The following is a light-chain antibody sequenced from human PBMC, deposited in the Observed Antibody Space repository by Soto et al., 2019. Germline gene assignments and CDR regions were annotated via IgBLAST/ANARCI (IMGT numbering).Light chain of an antibody. V-gene: IGLV2-14*01. CDR2: DVS. CDR3: SSSTSSSISYV. CDR1: SSDVGGYNY. Sequence: QSVLTQPASVSGSPGQSITISCTGTSSDVGGYNYVSWYQQHPGKAPKLMIYDVSNRPSGVSNRFSGSKSGNTASFTISGLQSEDGADYYCSSSTSSSISYVFRTGTKVTVL. J-gene: IGLJ1*01.